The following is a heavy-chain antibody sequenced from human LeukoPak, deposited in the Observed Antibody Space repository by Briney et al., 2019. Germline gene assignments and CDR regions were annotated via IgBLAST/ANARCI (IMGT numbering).Heavy chain of an antibody. CDR1: GGSISSYY. V-gene: IGHV4-59*01. CDR2: IYYSGNT. CDR3: ARTKRLDPFDF. J-gene: IGHJ3*01. Sequence: PSEALSLTCTVSGGSISSYYWSWIRQPPGKGLEWIGYIYYSGNTYYNPSLKSRVTISVDTSKNQFSLKVNSVTAADTAVYYCARTKRLDPFDFWGQGTLVTVSS.